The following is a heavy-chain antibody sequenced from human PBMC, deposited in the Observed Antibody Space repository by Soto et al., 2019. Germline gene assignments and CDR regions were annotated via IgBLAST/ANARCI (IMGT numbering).Heavy chain of an antibody. CDR2: IWFDGSNK. V-gene: IGHV3-33*06. J-gene: IGHJ4*02. CDR1: GCTFRSHG. CDR3: AKNESRRYTYGVDFDH. D-gene: IGHD2-8*01. Sequence: GGSLRLSCAASGCTFRSHGMHWVRQAPGKGLEWVAVIWFDGSNKYYADSVKGRFTISRDNSKNTLYLQMNTLRAEDTAVYYCAKNESRRYTYGVDFDHWGQGTLVTVSS.